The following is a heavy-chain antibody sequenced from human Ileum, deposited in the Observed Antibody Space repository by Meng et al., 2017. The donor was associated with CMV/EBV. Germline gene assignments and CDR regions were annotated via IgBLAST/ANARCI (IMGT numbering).Heavy chain of an antibody. CDR2: IDSDGTSA. J-gene: IGHJ5*02. D-gene: IGHD6-13*01. V-gene: IGHV3-74*01. Sequence: GESLKISCEASRFTSSGYTLSNYWIHWVRQAPRKGLLWVSRIDSDGTSASYADSVKGRFTISRDNAKKILYLQMNSLRVEDTAFYYCAKGVGQLVFCPWFDPRGQGTLVTVSS. CDR1: RFTSSGYTLSNYW. CDR3: AKGVGQLVFCPWFDP.